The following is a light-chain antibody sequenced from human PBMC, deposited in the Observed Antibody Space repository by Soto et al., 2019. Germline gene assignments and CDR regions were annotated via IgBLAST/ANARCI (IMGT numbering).Light chain of an antibody. V-gene: IGKV1-39*01. J-gene: IGKJ5*01. Sequence: DIQMTQSPSCLSGSVGNRVSITGLASQSISTYLNWYRKKPGKAPNLLIYDASRLQSGVPSRFSGSGGGTDFTLSISSVQPEDFATYFCQQSYMDPITFGQGTRLEIK. CDR2: DAS. CDR1: QSISTY. CDR3: QQSYMDPIT.